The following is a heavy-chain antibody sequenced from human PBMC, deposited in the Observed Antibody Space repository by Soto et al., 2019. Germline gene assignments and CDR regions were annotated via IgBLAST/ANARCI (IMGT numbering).Heavy chain of an antibody. V-gene: IGHV3-15*07. J-gene: IGHJ4*02. CDR3: NSYPDFWGGHTPL. CDR2: VKSKADGGTA. Sequence: EVQLVESGGGLVQPGGSLRLSCAASGFSITNTWMHWVRQAPGKGLEWVGRVKSKADGGTADHDAPVKGRFTVSRDDSKNTQYLQMNSVKMEDTAVYYCNSYPDFWGGHTPLWGQGTLVTVSS. D-gene: IGHD3-3*01. CDR1: GFSITNTW.